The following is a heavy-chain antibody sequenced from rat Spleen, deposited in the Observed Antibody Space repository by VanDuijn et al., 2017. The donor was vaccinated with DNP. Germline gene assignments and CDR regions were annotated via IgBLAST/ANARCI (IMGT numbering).Heavy chain of an antibody. Sequence: EVQLVESGGGLVQPGRSLKLSCAASGFTFSDYYMAWVRQAPKKGLEWVATIIYDCGRTYYRDSLKGRFTISRDNAKSTLYLQMDSLRSEDTATYYCARLGDGGYGYAMDAWGQGTSVTVSS. CDR3: ARLGDGGYGYAMDA. CDR1: GFTFSDYY. V-gene: IGHV5S10*01. D-gene: IGHD1-11*01. J-gene: IGHJ4*01. CDR2: IIYDCGRT.